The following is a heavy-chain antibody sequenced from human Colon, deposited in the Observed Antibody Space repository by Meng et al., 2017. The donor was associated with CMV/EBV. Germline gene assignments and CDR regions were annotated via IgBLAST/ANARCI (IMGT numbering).Heavy chain of an antibody. Sequence: QVQLGESGGGVVQPGGSLRLSCVTSGFIFSHYSMQWVRQSPGKGLEWVAHIRFDGSQQFYVQSVKGRFTVSRHDPKNTLYLQMNDLRPGDTGVYYCATDHLWGMPNWGRGTLVTVSS. D-gene: IGHD3-3*02. CDR2: IRFDGSQQ. CDR3: ATDHLWGMPN. J-gene: IGHJ4*02. V-gene: IGHV3-30*02. CDR1: GFIFSHYS.